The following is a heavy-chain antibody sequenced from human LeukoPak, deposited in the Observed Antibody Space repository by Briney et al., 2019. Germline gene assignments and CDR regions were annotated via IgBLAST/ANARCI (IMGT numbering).Heavy chain of an antibody. Sequence: SETLSLTCAVYGGSFSGYYWSWIRQPPGKGLEWIGEINHSGSTNYNPSLKSRVTISVDTSKNQFSLKLSSVTAADTAVYYCARGTCGMDVWGQGTTVTVSS. J-gene: IGHJ6*02. V-gene: IGHV4-34*01. CDR3: ARGTCGMDV. CDR2: INHSGST. CDR1: GGSFSGYY.